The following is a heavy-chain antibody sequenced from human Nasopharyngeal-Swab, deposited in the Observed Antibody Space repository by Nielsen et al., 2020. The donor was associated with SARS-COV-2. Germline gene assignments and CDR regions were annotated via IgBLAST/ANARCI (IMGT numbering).Heavy chain of an antibody. CDR3: AGYSNFYRDY. Sequence: WIRQPPGKGLEWIGYIYYSGSTNYNPSLKSRVTISVDTSKNQFSLKLSSVTAADTAVYYCAGYSNFYRDYWGQGTLVTVSS. V-gene: IGHV4-59*01. D-gene: IGHD4-11*01. CDR2: IYYSGST. J-gene: IGHJ4*02.